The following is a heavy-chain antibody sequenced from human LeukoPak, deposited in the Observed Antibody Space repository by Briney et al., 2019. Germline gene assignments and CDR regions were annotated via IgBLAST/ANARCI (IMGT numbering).Heavy chain of an antibody. J-gene: IGHJ6*03. Sequence: PSETLSLTCTVSGGSISSYYWSWIRQPAGKGLEWIGRIYTSGSTNYNPSLKSRVTMSVDTSKNQFSLKLSSVTAADTAAYYCARALQGSGYYYYYMDVWGKGTTVTISS. CDR1: GGSISSYY. CDR3: ARALQGSGYYYYYMDV. CDR2: IYTSGST. V-gene: IGHV4-4*07. D-gene: IGHD2-15*01.